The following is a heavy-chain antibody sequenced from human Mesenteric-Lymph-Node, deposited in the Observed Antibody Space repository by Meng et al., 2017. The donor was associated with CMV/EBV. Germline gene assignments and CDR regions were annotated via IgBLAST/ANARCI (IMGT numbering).Heavy chain of an antibody. D-gene: IGHD4-23*01. CDR2: INHSGST. J-gene: IGHJ4*02. CDR1: GGSFSGYY. CDR3: ARHQRWLKSEGGFNY. V-gene: IGHV4-34*01. Sequence: QVTLQQWAAGLLKPSETLSLTCVVYGGSFSGYYWSWIRQPPGKGLEWIGEINHSGSTNYNPSLKSRVTISVDTSKNQFSLKLSSVTAADTAVYYCARHQRWLKSEGGFNYWGQGTLVTVSS.